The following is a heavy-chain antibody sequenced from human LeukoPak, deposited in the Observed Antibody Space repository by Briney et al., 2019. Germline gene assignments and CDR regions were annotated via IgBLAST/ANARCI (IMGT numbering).Heavy chain of an antibody. CDR1: GFTFSSYA. Sequence: GGSLRLSCAASGFTFSSYATSWVRQAPGKGLEWVSAISGSGGSTYYADSVKGRFTISRDNSKNTLYLQMNSLRAEDTAVYYCAKDPLIVVVPAAMEYFDYWGQGTLVTVSS. J-gene: IGHJ4*02. CDR2: ISGSGGST. V-gene: IGHV3-23*01. D-gene: IGHD2-2*01. CDR3: AKDPLIVVVPAAMEYFDY.